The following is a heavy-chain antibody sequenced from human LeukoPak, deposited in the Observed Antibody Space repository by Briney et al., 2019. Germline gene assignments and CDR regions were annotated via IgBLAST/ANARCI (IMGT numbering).Heavy chain of an antibody. D-gene: IGHD3-10*01. V-gene: IGHV4-59*01. J-gene: IGHJ5*02. CDR3: ARTLRANWFDP. Sequence: SQTLSLTCTVSGGSISSYYWSWIRQPPGKGLEWIGYIYYSGSTNYNPSLKSRVTISVDTSKNQFSLKLSSVTAADTAVYYCARTLRANWFDPWGQGTLVTGSS. CDR2: IYYSGST. CDR1: GGSISSYY.